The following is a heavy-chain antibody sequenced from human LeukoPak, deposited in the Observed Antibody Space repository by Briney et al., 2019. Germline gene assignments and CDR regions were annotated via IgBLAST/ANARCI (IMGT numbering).Heavy chain of an antibody. CDR1: GFTFSSYA. D-gene: IGHD5-24*01. Sequence: GGSLRLSCAASGFTFSSYAMTWVRQAPGKGLEWVSAISGSGGSTYYADSVKGRFTISRDNSMNTLYLQMNSLRVEDTAVYYCAKGGYMDLDYWGQGTLVTVST. CDR3: AKGGYMDLDY. J-gene: IGHJ4*02. CDR2: ISGSGGST. V-gene: IGHV3-23*01.